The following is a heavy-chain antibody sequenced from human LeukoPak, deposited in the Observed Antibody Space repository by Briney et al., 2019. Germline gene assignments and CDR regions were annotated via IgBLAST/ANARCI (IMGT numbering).Heavy chain of an antibody. V-gene: IGHV3-7*01. CDR2: IREDGSEK. D-gene: IGHD3-10*01. CDR3: ARVDRGYYYYYYYMDV. Sequence: PGGSLRLSCAAAGFSFSRYWMSWVRQAKGKGLECVAKIREDGSEKHYVDSVKGRFTISRDNARNSLYLQINSLRAEDTAVYYCARVDRGYYYYYYYMDVWGKGTTVTVSS. J-gene: IGHJ6*03. CDR1: GFSFSRYW.